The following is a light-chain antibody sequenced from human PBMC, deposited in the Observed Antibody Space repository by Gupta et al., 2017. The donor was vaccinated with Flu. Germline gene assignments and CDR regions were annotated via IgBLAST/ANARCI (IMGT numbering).Light chain of an antibody. J-gene: IGKJ4*01. V-gene: IGKV3-20*01. Sequence: EIVLTQSPGTLSLSPGERATLSCRASQSVSSSYLAWYQQKPGQAPRLLIYGASSRATGIPDRFSGSGSGTDFTLTSSRLEPEDFAVYYCQQDGSSHTFGGGTKVEIK. CDR2: GAS. CDR1: QSVSSSY. CDR3: QQDGSSHT.